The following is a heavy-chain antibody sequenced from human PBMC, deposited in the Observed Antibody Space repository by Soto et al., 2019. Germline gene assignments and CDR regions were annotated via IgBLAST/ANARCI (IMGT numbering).Heavy chain of an antibody. D-gene: IGHD3-3*01. CDR3: ARGDTIFGVVPRGGYYYGMDV. CDR2: INHSGST. V-gene: IGHV4-34*01. Sequence: KPSETLSFTCAVYGGSFSGYYWSWIRQPPGKGLEWIGEINHSGSTNYNPSLKSRVTISVDTSKNQFSLKLSSVTAADTAVYYCARGDTIFGVVPRGGYYYGMDVWGQGTTVTVSS. CDR1: GGSFSGYY. J-gene: IGHJ6*02.